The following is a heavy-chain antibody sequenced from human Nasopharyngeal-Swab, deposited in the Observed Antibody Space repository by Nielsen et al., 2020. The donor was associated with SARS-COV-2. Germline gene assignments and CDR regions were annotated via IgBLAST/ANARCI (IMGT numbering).Heavy chain of an antibody. Sequence: SCAASGFTFSSYGMHWVRQAPGKGLEWVAVISYDGSNKYYADSVKGRFTISRDNSKNTLYLQMNSLRAEDTAGYYCAKIGGDSTELRAFDIWGQGTMVTVSS. J-gene: IGHJ3*02. CDR1: GFTFSSYG. V-gene: IGHV3-30*18. D-gene: IGHD3-16*01. CDR2: ISYDGSNK. CDR3: AKIGGDSTELRAFDI.